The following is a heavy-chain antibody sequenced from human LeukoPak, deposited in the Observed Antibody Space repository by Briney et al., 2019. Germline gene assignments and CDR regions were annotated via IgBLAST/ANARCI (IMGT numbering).Heavy chain of an antibody. V-gene: IGHV1-24*01. J-gene: IGHJ5*02. Sequence: GASVKVSCKVSGYTLTELSMHWVRQAPGKGLEWMGGFDPEDGETIYAQKFQGRVTMTEDTSTDTAYMELSSLRSEDTAVYYCVLGYCSSTSCPWIGWFDPWGQGTLVTVSS. CDR3: VLGYCSSTSCPWIGWFDP. CDR1: GYTLTELS. CDR2: FDPEDGET. D-gene: IGHD2-2*01.